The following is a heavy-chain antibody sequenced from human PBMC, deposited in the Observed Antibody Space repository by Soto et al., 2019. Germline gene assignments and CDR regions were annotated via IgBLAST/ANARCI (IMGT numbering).Heavy chain of an antibody. CDR1: GGSISSGGYY. Sequence: ASETMALTCTVSGGSISSGGYYWSWISQHPGKGLEWIGYIYYSGSTYYNPSLKSRVTISVDTSKNQFSLKLSSVTAADTAVYYCARGDFWSGYRRPYYFDYWGQGTLVTVSS. J-gene: IGHJ4*02. V-gene: IGHV4-31*03. D-gene: IGHD3-3*01. CDR2: IYYSGST. CDR3: ARGDFWSGYRRPYYFDY.